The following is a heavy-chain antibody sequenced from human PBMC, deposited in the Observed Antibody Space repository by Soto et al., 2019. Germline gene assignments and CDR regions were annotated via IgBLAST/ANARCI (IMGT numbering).Heavy chain of an antibody. Sequence: SETLSLTCAVSGGSFSSSNWWSWVRQPPEKGLEWIGEIYHSGSTNYNPPLKSRVTMSLDKSKNQFSLKLTSVTAADTAVYYCARYDYGDYDGYFDYWGQGTLVTVSS. CDR3: ARYDYGDYDGYFDY. V-gene: IGHV4-4*02. J-gene: IGHJ4*02. CDR1: GGSFSSSNW. D-gene: IGHD4-17*01. CDR2: IYHSGST.